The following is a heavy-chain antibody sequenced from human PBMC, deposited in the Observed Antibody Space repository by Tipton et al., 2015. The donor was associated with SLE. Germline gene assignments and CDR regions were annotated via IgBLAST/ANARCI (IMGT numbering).Heavy chain of an antibody. V-gene: IGHV4-39*07. Sequence: TLSLTCTVSGGSISSSSYYWGWIRQPPGKRLEWVGSIYYSGSTYYNPSLKSRVTISVVTSKNQFSLKLSSVTAADTAVYYCARHYPHYYDSSEGAFDIWGQGTMVTVSS. D-gene: IGHD3-22*01. J-gene: IGHJ3*02. CDR1: GGSISSSSYY. CDR3: ARHYPHYYDSSEGAFDI. CDR2: IYYSGST.